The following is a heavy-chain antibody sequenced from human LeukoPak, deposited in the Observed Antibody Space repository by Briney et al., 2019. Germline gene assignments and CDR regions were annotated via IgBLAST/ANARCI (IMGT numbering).Heavy chain of an antibody. J-gene: IGHJ4*02. Sequence: SETLSLTCTVSGGSISSSYWSWIRQPPGKGLEWIGYIYYTGSSSYNPSLKSRVTISLDTSKNQLSLRLSSVTAADTAVYYCARDNASGYDYRFDYWGQGTLVTVSS. D-gene: IGHD5-12*01. V-gene: IGHV4-59*01. CDR1: GGSISSSY. CDR2: IYYTGSS. CDR3: ARDNASGYDYRFDY.